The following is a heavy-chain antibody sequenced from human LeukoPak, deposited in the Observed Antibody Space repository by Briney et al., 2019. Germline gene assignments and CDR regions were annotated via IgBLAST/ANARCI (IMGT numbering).Heavy chain of an antibody. D-gene: IGHD3-10*01. CDR1: GYTFTDYY. CDR3: ARATVRVVRGVYFNY. V-gene: IGHV1-2*02. Sequence: ASVKVSCKASGYTFTDYYIHWVRQAPGQGLEWMGWINPNSGGTNYAQKFQGRVTMTRDTSISTAYMELSRLRSDDTAVYYCARATVRVVRGVYFNYWGQGTLVTVSS. J-gene: IGHJ4*02. CDR2: INPNSGGT.